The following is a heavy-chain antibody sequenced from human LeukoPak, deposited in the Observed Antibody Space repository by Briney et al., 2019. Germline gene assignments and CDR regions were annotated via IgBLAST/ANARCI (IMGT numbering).Heavy chain of an antibody. J-gene: IGHJ6*02. V-gene: IGHV1-2*02. D-gene: IGHD5-24*01. CDR2: INPKSGGT. CDR3: GRVKWLQFVDYYYRIDV. Sequence: ASVKVSCKASGYTFSDYFLHWVRQAPGQGLEWMGWINPKSGGTHYAQRFQGRVTMTRDRSIATGYMELRTLTADDTAVYFCGRVKWLQFVDYYYRIDVWGQGTTVTVSS. CDR1: GYTFSDYF.